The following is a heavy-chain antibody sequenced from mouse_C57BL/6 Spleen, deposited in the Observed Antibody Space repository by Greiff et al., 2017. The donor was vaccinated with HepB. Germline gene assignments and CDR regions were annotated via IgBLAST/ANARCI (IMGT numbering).Heavy chain of an antibody. V-gene: IGHV1-15*01. CDR2: IDPETGGT. Sequence: LVESGAELVRPGASVTLSCKASGYTFTDYEMHWVKQTPVHGLEWIGAIDPETGGTAYNQKFKGKAILTADKSSSTAYMELRSLTSEDSAVYYCTREFYYGYDGTWFAYWGQGTLVTVSA. J-gene: IGHJ3*01. CDR3: TREFYYGYDGTWFAY. D-gene: IGHD2-2*01. CDR1: GYTFTDYE.